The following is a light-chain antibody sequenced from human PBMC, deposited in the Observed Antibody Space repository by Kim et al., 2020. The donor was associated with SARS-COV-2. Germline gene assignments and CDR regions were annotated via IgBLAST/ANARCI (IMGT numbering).Light chain of an antibody. Sequence: SYELTQPPSVSVSPGQTASITCSGDKLGEKNVCWYQQRPGQSPILVIYEDIERPSGIPERFFGSNSGNTATLTIGGTQAMDEADYYCQAWDSSTAVFGGGTKVTVL. V-gene: IGLV3-1*01. CDR3: QAWDSSTAV. J-gene: IGLJ3*02. CDR2: EDI. CDR1: KLGEKN.